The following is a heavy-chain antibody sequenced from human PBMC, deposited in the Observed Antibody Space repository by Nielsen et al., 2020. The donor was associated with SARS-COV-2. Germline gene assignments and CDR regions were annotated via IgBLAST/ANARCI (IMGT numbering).Heavy chain of an antibody. D-gene: IGHD5-12*01. CDR2: INPSGGST. V-gene: IGHV1-46*01. Sequence: WVRQAPGQGLEWMGIINPSGGSTSYAQKFQGRVTMTRDTSTSTVYMELSSLRSEDTAVYYCARDVSGIGEGIVATIEDSGSDYWGQGTLVTVSS. J-gene: IGHJ4*02. CDR3: ARDVSGIGEGIVATIEDSGSDY.